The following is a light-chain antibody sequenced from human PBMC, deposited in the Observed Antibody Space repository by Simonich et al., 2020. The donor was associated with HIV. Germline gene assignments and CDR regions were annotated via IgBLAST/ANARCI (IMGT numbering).Light chain of an antibody. V-gene: IGLV1-51*01. J-gene: IGLJ7*01. CDR1: SSNIGNNY. Sequence: QSVLTQPPSVSGAPGQRVTISCSGSSSNIGNNYVSWYQQLPGTAPKLLIYDNNKRPSGIPGRFSGSKSGTSATLGITGLQTGDEADYYCGTWDSSLSAGVFGGGTQLTVL. CDR3: GTWDSSLSAGV. CDR2: DNN.